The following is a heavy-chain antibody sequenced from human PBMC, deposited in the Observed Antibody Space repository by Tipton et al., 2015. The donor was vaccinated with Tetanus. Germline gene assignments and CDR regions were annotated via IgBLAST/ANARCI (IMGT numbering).Heavy chain of an antibody. CDR2: IYYSGST. CDR1: GGSISSYY. CDR3: ARGAPYYYYGMDV. D-gene: IGHD1-26*01. Sequence: LSCTVSGGSISSYYWSWIRQPPGKGLEWIGYIYYSGSTNYNPSLKSRVTISVDTSKNQLSLKLSSVTAADTAVYYCARGAPYYYYGMDVWGQGTTVTVSS. V-gene: IGHV4-59*01. J-gene: IGHJ6*02.